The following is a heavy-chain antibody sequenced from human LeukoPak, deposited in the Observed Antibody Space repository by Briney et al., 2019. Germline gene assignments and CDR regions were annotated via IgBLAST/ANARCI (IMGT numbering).Heavy chain of an antibody. D-gene: IGHD5-12*01. CDR3: ARDLRRGLYSGYDPAGY. V-gene: IGHV4-4*07. CDR2: IYSSRS. J-gene: IGHJ4*02. Sequence: SETLSLTCTVSGASISSYYWSWIRQPAGKGLEWIGRIYSSRSIYNPSLKSRVTMSVDTSKNQFSLKLSSVTAADTAVYYCARDLRRGLYSGYDPAGYWGQGTLVTVSS. CDR1: GASISSYY.